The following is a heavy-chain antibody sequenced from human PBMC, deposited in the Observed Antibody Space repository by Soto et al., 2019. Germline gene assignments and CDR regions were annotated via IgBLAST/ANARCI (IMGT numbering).Heavy chain of an antibody. Sequence: QEQLVQSGAEVKKPGSSVQVSCKASGGLFSSYAISWVRQAPGQGLEWMGGFIPVFSTAYYAQKFQGRVPITADDSTNTASMELSSLRSEDTAMYYCARGGSGYVSINEFWGQGSLVTVSS. CDR3: ARGGSGYVSINEF. J-gene: IGHJ4*02. CDR2: FIPVFSTA. CDR1: GGLFSSYA. V-gene: IGHV1-69*01. D-gene: IGHD3-22*01.